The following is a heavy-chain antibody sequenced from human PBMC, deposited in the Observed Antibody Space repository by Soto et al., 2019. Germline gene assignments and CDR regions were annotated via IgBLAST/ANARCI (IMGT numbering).Heavy chain of an antibody. V-gene: IGHV3-66*01. D-gene: IGHD2-15*01. Sequence: GGSLRLSCAASGFTVSSNYMSWVRQAPGKGLEWVSVIYSGGSTYYADSVKGRFTISRDNSKNTLYLQMNSLRAEDTAVYYCARDLPRGGYCSGGSCYSDPGDYWGQGTLVTVSS. J-gene: IGHJ4*02. CDR1: GFTVSSNY. CDR2: IYSGGST. CDR3: ARDLPRGGYCSGGSCYSDPGDY.